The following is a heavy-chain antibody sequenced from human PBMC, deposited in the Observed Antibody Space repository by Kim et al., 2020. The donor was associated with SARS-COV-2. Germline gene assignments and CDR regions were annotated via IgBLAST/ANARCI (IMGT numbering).Heavy chain of an antibody. J-gene: IGHJ4*02. D-gene: IGHD5-12*01. Sequence: VKGRFTISRDNSKNTLYLQMNSLRAEDTAVYYCANRRGYSGYGGGYYFDYWGQGTLVTVSS. V-gene: IGHV3-23*01. CDR3: ANRRGYSGYGGGYYFDY.